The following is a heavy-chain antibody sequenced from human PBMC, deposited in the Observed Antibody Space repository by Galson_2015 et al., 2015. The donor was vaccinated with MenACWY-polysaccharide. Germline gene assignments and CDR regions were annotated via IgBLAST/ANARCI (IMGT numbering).Heavy chain of an antibody. CDR1: GGSIDTGGSMTSGSYW. Sequence: PSETLSLTCAVSGGSIDTGGSMTSGSYWWRWFRQSPGKGLEWIGDIYHNGAPYYNPSLKSRVTISIDMSKNHFALRRSSVTAADTAVYFCARDRRSGSPRG. J-gene: IGHJ6*01. D-gene: IGHD3-10*01. V-gene: IGHV4-30-2*06. CDR3: ARDRRSGSP. CDR2: IYHNGAP.